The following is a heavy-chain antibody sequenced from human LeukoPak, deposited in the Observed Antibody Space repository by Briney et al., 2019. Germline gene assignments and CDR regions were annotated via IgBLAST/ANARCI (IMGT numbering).Heavy chain of an antibody. CDR1: GYTFTGYY. J-gene: IGHJ4*02. V-gene: IGHV1-2*02. CDR3: ARAESPRLYSSSWYGFDY. Sequence: ASVKVSCKASGYTFTGYYMHWVRQAPGQGLEWMGWINPNSGGTNYAQKFQGRVTMTRDTSISTAYMELSRLRFDDTAVYYCARAESPRLYSSSWYGFDYWGQGTLVTVSS. CDR2: INPNSGGT. D-gene: IGHD6-13*01.